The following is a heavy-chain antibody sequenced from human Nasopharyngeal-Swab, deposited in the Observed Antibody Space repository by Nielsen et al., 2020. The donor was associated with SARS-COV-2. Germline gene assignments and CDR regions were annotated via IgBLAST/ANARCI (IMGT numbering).Heavy chain of an antibody. J-gene: IGHJ6*02. CDR2: IIPIFGTA. CDR3: ANERYCSGGSCYSGGMDV. Sequence: WVRQAPGQGLEWMGGIIPIFGTANYAQKFQGRVTITADESTSTAYMELSSLRSEDTAVYYCANERYCSGGSCYSGGMDVWGQGTTVTVSS. V-gene: IGHV1-69*01. D-gene: IGHD2-15*01.